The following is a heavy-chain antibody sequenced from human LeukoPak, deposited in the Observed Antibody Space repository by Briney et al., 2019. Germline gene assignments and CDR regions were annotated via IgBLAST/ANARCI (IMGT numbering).Heavy chain of an antibody. CDR3: ARTGTTQDY. J-gene: IGHJ4*02. D-gene: IGHD1-7*01. CDR2: IKQDGSEK. CDR1: GFTFSTYA. V-gene: IGHV3-7*03. Sequence: GGSLRLSCAASGFTFSTYAMHWVRQAPGKGLEWVANIKQDGSEKYYVDSVKGRFTISRDNAKKSLYLQMNSLRAEDTAVYYCARTGTTQDYWGQGTLVTVSS.